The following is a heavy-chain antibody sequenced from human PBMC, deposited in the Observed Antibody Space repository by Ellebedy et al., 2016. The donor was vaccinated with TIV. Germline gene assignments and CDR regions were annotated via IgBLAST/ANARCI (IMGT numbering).Heavy chain of an antibody. CDR1: RFSFRSYW. CDR2: INQGGSER. D-gene: IGHD4-17*01. CDR3: ATDGSYGDYLSPAHAFEI. Sequence: GGSLRLFCAASRFSFRSYWMTWVRQAPGKGLEWVATINQGGSERHYVDSVKGRFPISRDNAKNSLYLEMNSLRAEVTAVYYCATDGSYGDYLSPAHAFEIWGQGTVVAVSS. V-gene: IGHV3-7*01. J-gene: IGHJ3*02.